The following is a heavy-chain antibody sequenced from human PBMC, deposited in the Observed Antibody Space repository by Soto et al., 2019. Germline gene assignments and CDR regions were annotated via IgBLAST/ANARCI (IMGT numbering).Heavy chain of an antibody. J-gene: IGHJ3*02. Sequence: PGGSLRLSCTVSGFAFNNYGINWVRQAPGKGLEWVSSISKSDYTYYSDSVKGRFAISRDNAKSSVSLQMNTLRVEDTAVYYCAKDPARGAMISVSFDIWGQGTMVTVSS. CDR1: GFAFNNYG. CDR3: AKDPARGAMISVSFDI. D-gene: IGHD3-22*01. CDR2: ISKSDYT. V-gene: IGHV3-21*04.